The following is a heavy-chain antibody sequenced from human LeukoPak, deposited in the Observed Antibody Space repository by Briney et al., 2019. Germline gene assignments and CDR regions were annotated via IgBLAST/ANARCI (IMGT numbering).Heavy chain of an antibody. CDR2: VSGSGGST. CDR1: GFTFSDYY. CDR3: AKEIYYDSTGPQY. D-gene: IGHD3-22*01. Sequence: PGGSLRLSCATSGFTFSDYYMSWIRQAPGKGLEWVSAVSGSGGSTYYADSVKGRFTISRDNSKNTLYLQMNSLRAEDTAVYHCAKEIYYDSTGPQYWGQGTLVTVSS. J-gene: IGHJ4*02. V-gene: IGHV3-23*01.